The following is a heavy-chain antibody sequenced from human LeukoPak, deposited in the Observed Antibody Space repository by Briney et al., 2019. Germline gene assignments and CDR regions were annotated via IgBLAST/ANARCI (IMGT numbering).Heavy chain of an antibody. J-gene: IGHJ1*01. Sequence: GGSLRLSCAASGFTVSSNYMSWVRQAPGKGLEWVSVIYSGGSTYYADSVKGRFTISRDNSKNTLYLQMNSLRAEDTAVYYCAKGPWDSSGSEYFQHWGQGTLVTVSS. V-gene: IGHV3-66*01. CDR2: IYSGGST. CDR1: GFTVSSNY. CDR3: AKGPWDSSGSEYFQH. D-gene: IGHD3-22*01.